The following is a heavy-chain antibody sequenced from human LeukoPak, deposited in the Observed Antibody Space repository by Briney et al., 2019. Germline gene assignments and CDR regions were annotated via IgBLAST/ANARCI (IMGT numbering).Heavy chain of an antibody. D-gene: IGHD1-26*01. CDR3: ARGAGVGMVGAIGPVNY. Sequence: GGSLRLSCAASGFTFSSYAMHWVRQAPGKGLEYVSAISSNGGSTYYANSVKGRFTISRDNSKNTLYLQMGSLRAEDMAVYYCARGAGVGMVGAIGPVNYWGQGTLVTVSS. CDR1: GFTFSSYA. V-gene: IGHV3-64*01. J-gene: IGHJ4*02. CDR2: ISSNGGST.